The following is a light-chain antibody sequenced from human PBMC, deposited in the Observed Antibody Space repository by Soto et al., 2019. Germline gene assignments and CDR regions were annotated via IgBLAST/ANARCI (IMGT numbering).Light chain of an antibody. CDR3: QQYGSSPLT. V-gene: IGKV3-20*01. CDR2: GAS. Sequence: ENVLTQSPGTLSLSPGERATLSCRASQSVSSNYLAWYQQKPGQAPRLLIYGASSRATGIPDRFSGSGSGTDFTLTISRLEPEDFVVYYCQQYGSSPLTFGGGTKVDI. CDR1: QSVSSNY. J-gene: IGKJ4*01.